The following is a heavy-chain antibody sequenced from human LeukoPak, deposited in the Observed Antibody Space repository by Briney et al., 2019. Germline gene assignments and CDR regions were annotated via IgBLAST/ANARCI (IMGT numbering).Heavy chain of an antibody. CDR3: ARDVPLMGASKTRYFDY. V-gene: IGHV3-74*01. CDR1: GNYW. D-gene: IGHD1-26*01. J-gene: IGHJ4*02. CDR2: INGDGSWT. Sequence: GGSLRLSCAASGNYWMHWVRQVPGKGLVRVSHINGDGSWTSYADSVKGRFTISKDNAKNTVYLQMNSLRAEDTAVYYCARDVPLMGASKTRYFDYWGQGTLVTVSS.